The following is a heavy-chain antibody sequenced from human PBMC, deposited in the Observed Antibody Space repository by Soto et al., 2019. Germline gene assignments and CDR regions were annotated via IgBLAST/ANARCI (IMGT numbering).Heavy chain of an antibody. CDR2: ISYDGSNK. D-gene: IGHD6-13*01. Sequence: GALRLSCAASGFTFSSYGMHWVRQAPGKGLEWVAVISYDGSNKYYADSVKGRFTISRDNSKNTLYLQMNSLRAEDTAVYYCAKDRNLRGSSWDHDAFDIWGQGTMVTVSS. CDR3: AKDRNLRGSSWDHDAFDI. V-gene: IGHV3-30*18. CDR1: GFTFSSYG. J-gene: IGHJ3*02.